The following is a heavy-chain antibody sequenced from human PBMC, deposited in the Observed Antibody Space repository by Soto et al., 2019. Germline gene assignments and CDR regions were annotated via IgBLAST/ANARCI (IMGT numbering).Heavy chain of an antibody. CDR3: ARDCSTSLEGYCHCGTHF. Sequence: GVSLRLSCAASGFTFSSYWMSWVRQAPGKGLEWVANIKQDGSEKYYVDSVKGRFTISRDNAKNSLYLQMNSLRAEDTAVYYCARDCSTSLEGYCHCGTHFSCQAPTGTV. CDR2: IKQDGSEK. J-gene: IGHJ6*02. V-gene: IGHV3-7*01. CDR1: GFTFSSYW. D-gene: IGHD1-1*01.